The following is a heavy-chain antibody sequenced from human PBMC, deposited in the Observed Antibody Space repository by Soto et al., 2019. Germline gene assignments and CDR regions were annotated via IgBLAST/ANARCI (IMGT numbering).Heavy chain of an antibody. CDR2: INAGNGHT. CDR1: GYTFTSYA. CDR3: ARGPDPYNFHY. J-gene: IGHJ4*02. D-gene: IGHD1-1*01. V-gene: IGHV1-3*01. Sequence: QVQLVQSGAEVKKPGASVKVSCKASGYTFTSYAMHWVRQAPGQRLEWMGWINAGNGHTKYSQKFQGRVTITRDTTASRADMELSSMRSEDTDVYYCARGPDPYNFHYWRQRNIVTVYS.